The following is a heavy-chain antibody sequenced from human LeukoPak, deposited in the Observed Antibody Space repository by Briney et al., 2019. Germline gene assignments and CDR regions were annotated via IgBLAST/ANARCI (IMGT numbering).Heavy chain of an antibody. J-gene: IGHJ3*01. CDR2: IYPGDSGP. V-gene: IGHV5-51*01. CDR1: GYSFTSYC. D-gene: IGHD1-26*01. Sequence: GESLKISCKVSGYSFTSYCIGWVRQMPGKGLEWMGIIYPGDSGPTYSPSFQGQVTISVDRSINPAYLQCSSLQASDTAMYYCGMSGDRVPLQDDVFDVWGQGTMVTVST. CDR3: GMSGDRVPLQDDVFDV.